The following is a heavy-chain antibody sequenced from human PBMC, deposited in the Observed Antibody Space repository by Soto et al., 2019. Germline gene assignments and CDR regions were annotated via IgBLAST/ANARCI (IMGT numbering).Heavy chain of an antibody. CDR1: GRPVTSGGYD. V-gene: IGHV4-31*03. D-gene: IGHD6-19*01. J-gene: IGHJ4*02. Sequence: SETLSLTCTVSGRPVTSGGYDWTWIRQPPGKGLEWIGYIYHIGSPSYNPSLKSRLTMSLDTSKNQFSLKLSSVTAADTAVYYCARVGFSSGWSQTFDYWGQGTLVTVSS. CDR2: IYHIGSP. CDR3: ARVGFSSGWSQTFDY.